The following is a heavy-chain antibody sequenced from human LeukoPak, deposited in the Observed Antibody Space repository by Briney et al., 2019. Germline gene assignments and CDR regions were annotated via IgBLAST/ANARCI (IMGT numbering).Heavy chain of an antibody. CDR2: IYNAGDR. CDR3: VTRSGSYYY. CDR1: GFTVSSNY. Sequence: GGSLRLSCAASGFTVSSNYMSWVRQAPGKGLEWVSVIYNAGDRYYADSVKGRFSISRDSSKNTLYLQVNSLRAEDTAVYYCVTRSGSYYYWGQGILVTVSS. J-gene: IGHJ4*02. V-gene: IGHV3-53*01. D-gene: IGHD1-26*01.